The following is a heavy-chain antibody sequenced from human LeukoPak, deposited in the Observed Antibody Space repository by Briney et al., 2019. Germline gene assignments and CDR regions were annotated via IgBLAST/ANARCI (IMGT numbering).Heavy chain of an antibody. CDR3: ARDRGSSGWYPTDYNWFDP. CDR2: INHSGST. J-gene: IGHJ5*02. Sequence: SETLSLTCAVYGGSFSGYYWSWIRQPPGKGLEWIGEINHSGSTYYNPSLKSRVTISVDTSKNQFSLKLSSVTAADTAVYYCARDRGSSGWYPTDYNWFDPWGQGTLVTVSS. CDR1: GGSFSGYY. D-gene: IGHD6-19*01. V-gene: IGHV4-34*01.